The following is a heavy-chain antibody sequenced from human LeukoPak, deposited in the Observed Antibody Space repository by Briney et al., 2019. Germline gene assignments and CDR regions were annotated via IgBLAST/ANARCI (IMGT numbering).Heavy chain of an antibody. D-gene: IGHD5-12*01. V-gene: IGHV3-30*18. Sequence: GGSLRLSCAASGFTFSAYAMHWVRRAPGKGLEWVAVISYDGGNKYYADSVKGRFTISRDNSKNTLYLQMISLRAEDTAVYYCAKDLGSGYYGGGFDYWGQGTLVTVSS. J-gene: IGHJ4*02. CDR3: AKDLGSGYYGGGFDY. CDR2: ISYDGGNK. CDR1: GFTFSAYA.